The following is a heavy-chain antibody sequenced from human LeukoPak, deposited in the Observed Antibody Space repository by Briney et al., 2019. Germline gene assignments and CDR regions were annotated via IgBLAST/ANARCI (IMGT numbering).Heavy chain of an antibody. Sequence: SETLSLTCAVYGGSFSGYYWSWIRQPPGKGLEWIGEINHSGSTNYNPSLKSRVTISVDTSKNQFSLRLSSVTAADTAVYYCARGWGYFDYWGQGTLVTVSS. CDR3: ARGWGYFDY. V-gene: IGHV4-34*01. CDR1: GGSFSGYY. D-gene: IGHD3-16*01. CDR2: INHSGST. J-gene: IGHJ4*02.